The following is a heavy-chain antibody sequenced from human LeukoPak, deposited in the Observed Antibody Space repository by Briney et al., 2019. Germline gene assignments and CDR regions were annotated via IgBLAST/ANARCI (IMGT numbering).Heavy chain of an antibody. CDR2: IRYTGRT. J-gene: IGHJ1*01. V-gene: IGHV4-39*01. Sequence: PSETLSLTCTVTGGSISSDPYYWGWIRQPPGKGLEWIGSIRYTGRTYYNPSLKSRVTVSVDTSKNQFSLKLNSVTAADTAVYYCVSVLLYTTSWPANRYFQHWGQGTLVTVSS. CDR1: GGSISSDPYY. CDR3: VSVLLYTTSWPANRYFQH. D-gene: IGHD2-2*02.